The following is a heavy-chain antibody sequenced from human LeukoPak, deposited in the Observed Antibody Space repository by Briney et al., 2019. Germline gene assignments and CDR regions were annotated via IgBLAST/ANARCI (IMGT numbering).Heavy chain of an antibody. D-gene: IGHD2-21*01. Sequence: PSETLSLTCTVSGGSISSNNYYCGWIRQPPGKGLEWIGSIYYSGSTYYNPSLKSRVTISVDTSKNQFSLKLSSVTAADTAVYYCASFLWVISFDYWGQGTLVTVSS. CDR2: IYYSGST. CDR3: ASFLWVISFDY. V-gene: IGHV4-39*01. CDR1: GGSISSNNYY. J-gene: IGHJ4*02.